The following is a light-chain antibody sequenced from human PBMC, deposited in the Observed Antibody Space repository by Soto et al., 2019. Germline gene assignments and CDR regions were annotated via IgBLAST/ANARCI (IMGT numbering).Light chain of an antibody. CDR2: EVN. CDR1: SSDIGYYNF. J-gene: IGLJ2*01. V-gene: IGLV2-8*01. Sequence: QSVLTQPPSASGSPGQSVTISCTGTSSDIGYYNFVSWYQQHPGKAPKLIIYEVNTRPSGVPDRFSGSKSGSTASLTVSGLQAEDEADYYCSSYAGGNNLLFGGGTQLTVL. CDR3: SSYAGGNNLL.